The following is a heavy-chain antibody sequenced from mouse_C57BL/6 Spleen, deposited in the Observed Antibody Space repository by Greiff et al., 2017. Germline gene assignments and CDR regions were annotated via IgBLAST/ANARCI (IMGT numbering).Heavy chain of an antibody. Sequence: VQLQQSGPELVKPGASVKISCKAYGYTFTDYYMNWVKQSQGKSLEWSGDITPKKVGNSNNQKFKGKATLTVYKSASTAYMDLLCLTSEDSSVYYCARWRRNYFDYWGQGTTLTVSS. V-gene: IGHV1-26*01. CDR2: ITPKKVGN. CDR3: ARWRRNYFDY. J-gene: IGHJ2*01. CDR1: GYTFTDYY.